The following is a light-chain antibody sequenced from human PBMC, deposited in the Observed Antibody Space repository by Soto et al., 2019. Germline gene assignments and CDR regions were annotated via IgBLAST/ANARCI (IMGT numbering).Light chain of an antibody. Sequence: ESVLTQSPGTLSLSPGERATLSCRASQSVTSSYLAWYQQKPGQAPRLLIYGASSRATGIPDRFSDSGSGTDFTLTISRLQPEDFPVYYCQQYGSSPRTFGQGTKVQIK. CDR3: QQYGSSPRT. CDR2: GAS. V-gene: IGKV3-20*01. CDR1: QSVTSSY. J-gene: IGKJ1*01.